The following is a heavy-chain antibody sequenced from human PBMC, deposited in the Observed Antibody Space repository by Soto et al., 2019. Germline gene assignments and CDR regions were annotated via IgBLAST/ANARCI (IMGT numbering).Heavy chain of an antibody. Sequence: SVKVSCKASGFTFTSSAVQWVRQARGQRLEWIGWIVVGSGNTNYAQKFQERVTITRDMSTSTAYMELSSLRSEDTAVYHCAAVSSYYDILTGFDYWGQGTLVTVSS. D-gene: IGHD3-9*01. J-gene: IGHJ4*02. V-gene: IGHV1-58*01. CDR1: GFTFTSSA. CDR3: AAVSSYYDILTGFDY. CDR2: IVVGSGNT.